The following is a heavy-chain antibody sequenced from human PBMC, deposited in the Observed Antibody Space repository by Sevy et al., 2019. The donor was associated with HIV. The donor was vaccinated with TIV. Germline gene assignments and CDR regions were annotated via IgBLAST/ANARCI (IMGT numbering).Heavy chain of an antibody. Sequence: GGSLRLSCAASGFTFSDYYMSWIRQAPGKGLEWVSYISSSGSTIYYADSVKGRFTISRDNAKNSLYLQMNSLRAEDTAVYYCAREPPFYGSGSYALGWFDPWGQGTLVTVSS. J-gene: IGHJ5*02. D-gene: IGHD3-10*01. V-gene: IGHV3-11*01. CDR3: AREPPFYGSGSYALGWFDP. CDR1: GFTFSDYY. CDR2: ISSSGSTI.